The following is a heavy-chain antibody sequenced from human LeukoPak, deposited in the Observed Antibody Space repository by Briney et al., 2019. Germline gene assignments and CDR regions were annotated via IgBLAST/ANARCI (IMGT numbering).Heavy chain of an antibody. V-gene: IGHV3-23*01. J-gene: IGHJ4*02. CDR1: GFTFSSYA. CDR2: ISGSGGST. CDR3: AKDSPGWEQQLIPVDY. Sequence: GGSLRLSCAASGFTFSSYAMSWVRQAPGKGLEWVSAISGSGGSTYYADSVKGRFTISRDNSKNTLYLQMNSLRAEDTAVYYCAKDSPGWEQQLIPVDYWDQGTLVTVSS. D-gene: IGHD6-13*01.